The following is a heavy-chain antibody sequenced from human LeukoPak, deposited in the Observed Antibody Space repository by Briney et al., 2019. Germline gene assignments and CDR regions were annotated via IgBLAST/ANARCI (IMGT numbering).Heavy chain of an antibody. CDR2: IYTSGST. V-gene: IGHV4-4*09. CDR3: ARHSSGSYYDEYYFDY. Sequence: SETLSLTCTVSGGSISSYYWSWIRQPPGKGLEWIGYIYTSGSTSYNPSLKSRVTISVDTSKNQFSLKLSSATAADTAVYYCARHSSGSYYDEYYFDYWGQGTLVTVSS. CDR1: GGSISSYY. D-gene: IGHD1-26*01. J-gene: IGHJ4*02.